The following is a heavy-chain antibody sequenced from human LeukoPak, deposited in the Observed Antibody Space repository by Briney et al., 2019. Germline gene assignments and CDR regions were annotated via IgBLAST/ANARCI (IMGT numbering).Heavy chain of an antibody. CDR2: ISAYNGNT. CDR1: GYTFTIYD. J-gene: IGHJ3*01. D-gene: IGHD3-10*01. Sequence: GASVKVSCKASGYTFTIYDISWVRQAPGQGLEWMGWISAYNGNTNYAQKFQGRVTMTTDTSTSTAYMELRGLRSDDAAVYYCARTHYYGSGSYPAFDVWGQGTMVTVPS. V-gene: IGHV1-18*01. CDR3: ARTHYYGSGSYPAFDV.